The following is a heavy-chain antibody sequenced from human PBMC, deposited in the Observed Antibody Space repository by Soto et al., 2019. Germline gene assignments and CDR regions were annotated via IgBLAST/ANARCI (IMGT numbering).Heavy chain of an antibody. D-gene: IGHD1-26*01. Sequence: QPQLQESGPGLVKPSETLSLTCAVSGDSITGENWWTWVRQPPGKGPEWIGSINYGGTTYYNPSLQRRVTMSVDTSKNHFSLKLSSVTAADTTVFYCARQRGLGKWYFDFWGQGTLVTVSS. J-gene: IGHJ4*02. CDR1: GDSITGENW. CDR3: ARQRGLGKWYFDF. CDR2: INYGGTT. V-gene: IGHV4-39*01.